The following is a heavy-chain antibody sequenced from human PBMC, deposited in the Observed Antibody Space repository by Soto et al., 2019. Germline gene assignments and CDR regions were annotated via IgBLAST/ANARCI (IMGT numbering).Heavy chain of an antibody. Sequence: AASVKVSCKASGYTFSSYGISWVRHAPGQGLEWMGWIRGDNSKTNYAQKFQGRVTLTTDTSTSTAYMEVRSLRSDDTAVYYCARRGYFDSSGYLAYWGQGTLVTVSS. D-gene: IGHD3-22*01. J-gene: IGHJ4*02. V-gene: IGHV1-18*04. CDR3: ARRGYFDSSGYLAY. CDR1: GYTFSSYG. CDR2: IRGDNSKT.